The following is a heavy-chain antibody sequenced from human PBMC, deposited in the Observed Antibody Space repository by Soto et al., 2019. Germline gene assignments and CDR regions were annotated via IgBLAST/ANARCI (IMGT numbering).Heavy chain of an antibody. D-gene: IGHD3-10*01. V-gene: IGHV1-18*01. J-gene: IGHJ6*02. CDR2: ISAFNGAT. CDR3: ARATRGAMAPRIYYGMDV. CDR1: GYTFTRFG. Sequence: ASVKVSCKASGYTFTRFGISWVRQAPGQGLEWMGWISAFNGATNYAQKFQGRVTITADESTSTAYMELSSLRSEDTAVYYCARATRGAMAPRIYYGMDVWGQGTTVTVSS.